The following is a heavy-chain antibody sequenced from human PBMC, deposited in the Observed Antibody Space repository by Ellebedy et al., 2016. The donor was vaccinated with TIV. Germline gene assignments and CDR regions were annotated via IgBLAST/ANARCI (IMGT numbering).Heavy chain of an antibody. CDR3: TTDDIVVVVAATIDDWFDP. CDR1: GFTFSSYG. D-gene: IGHD2-15*01. J-gene: IGHJ5*02. V-gene: IGHV3-33*08. CDR2: IWYDGSNK. Sequence: GGSLRLSXAASGFTFSSYGMHWVRQAPGKGLEWVAVIWYDGSNKYYADSVKGRFTISRDNSKNTLYLQMNSLKTEDTAVYYCTTDDIVVVVAATIDDWFDPWGQGTLVTVSS.